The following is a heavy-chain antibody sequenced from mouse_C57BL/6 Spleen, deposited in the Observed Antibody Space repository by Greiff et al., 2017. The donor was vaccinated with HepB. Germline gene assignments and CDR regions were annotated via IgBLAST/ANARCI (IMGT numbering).Heavy chain of an antibody. V-gene: IGHV1-64*01. CDR3: ARTPLTTVVADYYAMDY. J-gene: IGHJ4*01. CDR1: GYTFTSYW. CDR2: IHPNSGST. Sequence: VQLQQPGAELVKPGASVKLSCKASGYTFTSYWMHWVKQRPGQGLEWIGMIHPNSGSTNYNEKFKSKATLTVDKSSSTAYMQLSSLTSEDSAVYYCARTPLTTVVADYYAMDYWGQGTSVTVPS. D-gene: IGHD1-1*01.